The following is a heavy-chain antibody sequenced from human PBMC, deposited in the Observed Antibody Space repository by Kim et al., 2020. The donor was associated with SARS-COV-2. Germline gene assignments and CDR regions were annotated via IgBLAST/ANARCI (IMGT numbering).Heavy chain of an antibody. V-gene: IGHV3-43*02. CDR3: AKERQQRSQHLFDCIDY. CDR2: ISGDGGST. CDR1: GFTFDDYA. J-gene: IGHJ4*02. Sequence: GGSLRLSCAASGFTFDDYAMHWVRQAPGKGLEWVSLISGDGGSTYYADSVKDRFTISRDNSKNSLYLQMNSLRTEDTALYYCAKERQQRSQHLFDCIDYWGQGTLVTVSS. D-gene: IGHD3-9*01.